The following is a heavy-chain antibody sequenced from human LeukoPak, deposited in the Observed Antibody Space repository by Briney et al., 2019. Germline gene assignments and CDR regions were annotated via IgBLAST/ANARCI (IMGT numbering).Heavy chain of an antibody. CDR3: AADTLYYYDSSGYPNFDY. Sequence: VASVKVSYKASGFTFTSSAVQWVRQARGQRLEWIGWIVVGSGNTNYAQKFQERVTITRDMSTSTAYMELSSLSSEDTAVYYCAADTLYYYDSSGYPNFDYWGQGTLVTVSS. J-gene: IGHJ4*02. CDR1: GFTFTSSA. D-gene: IGHD3-22*01. V-gene: IGHV1-58*01. CDR2: IVVGSGNT.